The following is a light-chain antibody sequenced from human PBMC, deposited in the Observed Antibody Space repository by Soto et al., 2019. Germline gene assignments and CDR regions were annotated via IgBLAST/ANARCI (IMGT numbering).Light chain of an antibody. V-gene: IGLV2-14*01. J-gene: IGLJ2*01. CDR2: DVS. Sequence: QSALTQPASVSGSPGQSITISCTGTSSDVGGYNYVSWYQQHPGKAPKLMIYDVSNRPSGVSNRFSGSKSGNTASLTISGLQDEAEADYYCSSYTSSNTLVFGGGTKLTVL. CDR1: SSDVGGYNY. CDR3: SSYTSSNTLV.